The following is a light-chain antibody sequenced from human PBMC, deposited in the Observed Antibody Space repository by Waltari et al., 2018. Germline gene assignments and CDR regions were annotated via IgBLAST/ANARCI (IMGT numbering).Light chain of an antibody. V-gene: IGLV2-14*01. CDR1: SSDFAVFNY. J-gene: IGLJ3*02. CDR3: SSYTSTWV. Sequence: QPALTQSASVSGSPGQSYTIPCTGTSSDFAVFNYVSCYQQHPGKAPQLMIYDVSKRPSGVSHRFSGSKSGNTASLTISGLQAEDEADYYCSSYTSTWVFGGGTKLTVL. CDR2: DVS.